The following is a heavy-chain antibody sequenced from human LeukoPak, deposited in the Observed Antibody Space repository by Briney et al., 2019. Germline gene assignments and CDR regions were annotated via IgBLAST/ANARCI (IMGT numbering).Heavy chain of an antibody. CDR2: ISVYNGDT. CDR3: VRGGGFNSGFEY. D-gene: IGHD3-10*01. CDR1: GYTFVSYG. J-gene: IGHJ4*02. V-gene: IGHV1-18*04. Sequence: ASVKVSCKASGYTFVSYGITWVRQAPGQGLEWMGWISVYNGDTKYAQNLQGRVTLTTDTSTSTAYMELRSLRSDDTAVYYCVRGGGFNSGFEYWGQGALVIVSS.